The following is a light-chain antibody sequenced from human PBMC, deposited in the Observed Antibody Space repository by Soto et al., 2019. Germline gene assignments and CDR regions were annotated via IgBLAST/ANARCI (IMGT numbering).Light chain of an antibody. CDR1: SSDVGAYNY. Sequence: QSALTQPASVSGSPGQSITISCTGTSSDVGAYNYVSWYQQHPVKAPKLIIYEVNNRPSGVSNRFSGSKSGNTASLTISGLQAEDEADYYCSSHTRSSTYVFGTGTKVT. J-gene: IGLJ1*01. CDR2: EVN. CDR3: SSHTRSSTYV. V-gene: IGLV2-14*01.